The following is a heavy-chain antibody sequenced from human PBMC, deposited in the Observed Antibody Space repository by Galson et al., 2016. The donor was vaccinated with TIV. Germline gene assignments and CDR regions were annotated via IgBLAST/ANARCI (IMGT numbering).Heavy chain of an antibody. Sequence: SETLSLTCAVSGESLSDYYWNWIRQPPGKGLEWIGEINHKGSTNYNPSLKNRVSMSVDRSKSQISLRLSSVTAADTAVYYCACYPNLFGSGNYYKDFDFWGQGILVTVSS. CDR2: INHKGST. J-gene: IGHJ4*02. V-gene: IGHV4-34*01. CDR1: GESLSDYY. CDR3: ACYPNLFGSGNYYKDFDF. D-gene: IGHD3-10*01.